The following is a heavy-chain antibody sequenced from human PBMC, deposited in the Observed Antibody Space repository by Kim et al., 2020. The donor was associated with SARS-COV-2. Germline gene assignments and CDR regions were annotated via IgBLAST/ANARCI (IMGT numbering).Heavy chain of an antibody. V-gene: IGHV4-61*01. J-gene: IGHJ4*02. D-gene: IGHD3-22*01. CDR1: GGSVSSGSYY. CDR3: ARFDDSSGYLSYYFDY. CDR2: IYYSGST. Sequence: SETLSLTCTVSGGSVSSGSYYWSWIRQPPGKGLEWIGYIYYSGSTNYNPSLKSRVTISVDTSKNQFSLKLSSVTAADTAVYYCARFDDSSGYLSYYFDYWGQGTLVTVSS.